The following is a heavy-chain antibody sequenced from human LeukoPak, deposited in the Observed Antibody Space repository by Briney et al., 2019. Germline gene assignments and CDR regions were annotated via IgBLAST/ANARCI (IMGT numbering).Heavy chain of an antibody. J-gene: IGHJ4*02. CDR2: ISYDGSNK. V-gene: IGHV3-30*18. CDR1: GFTFSSYG. D-gene: IGHD1-26*01. CDR3: AKNEQKWELLR. Sequence: GGSLRLSCAASGFTFSSYGMHWVRQAPGKGLEWVAVISYDGSNKYYADSVKGRFTISRDNSKNTLYLQMNSLRAEDTAVYYCAKNEQKWELLRWGQGTLVTVSS.